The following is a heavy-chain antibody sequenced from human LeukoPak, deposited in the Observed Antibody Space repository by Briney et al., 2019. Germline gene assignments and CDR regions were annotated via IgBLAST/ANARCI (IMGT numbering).Heavy chain of an antibody. CDR1: GGTFISYA. J-gene: IGHJ3*02. Sequence: SVKVSCKASGGTFISYAISWVRQAPGQGLEWMGRIIPIFGTANYAQKFQGRVTITTDESTSTAYMELSSLRSEDTAVYYCARIALPAAFDIWGQGTMVTVSS. V-gene: IGHV1-69*05. D-gene: IGHD3-16*02. CDR3: ARIALPAAFDI. CDR2: IIPIFGTA.